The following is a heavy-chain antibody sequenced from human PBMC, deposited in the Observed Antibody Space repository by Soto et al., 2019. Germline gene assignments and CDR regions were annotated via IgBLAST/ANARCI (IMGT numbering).Heavy chain of an antibody. Sequence: QVQLVESGGGVVQPGRSLRLSCAASGFTFSSYAMHWVRQAPGKGLEWVAVISYDGSNKYYADSVKGRFTISRDNSKNXLYLQMNSLRAEDTAVYYCARGFLLGSSWSNWFDPWGQGTLVTVSS. CDR1: GFTFSSYA. J-gene: IGHJ5*02. CDR2: ISYDGSNK. D-gene: IGHD6-13*01. V-gene: IGHV3-30-3*01. CDR3: ARGFLLGSSWSNWFDP.